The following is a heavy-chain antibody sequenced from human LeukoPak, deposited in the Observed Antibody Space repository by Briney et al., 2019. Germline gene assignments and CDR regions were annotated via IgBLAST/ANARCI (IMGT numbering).Heavy chain of an antibody. Sequence: SETLSLTCAVYGGSFSGYYWSWIRQPPGKGLEWIGEINHSGSTNYNPSLKSRVTISVDTSKNQFSLKLSSVTAADTAVYYCARGRPCTYYYDSSGYDAFDIWGQGTMVTVSS. D-gene: IGHD3-22*01. CDR1: GGSFSGYY. J-gene: IGHJ3*02. V-gene: IGHV4-34*01. CDR2: INHSGST. CDR3: ARGRPCTYYYDSSGYDAFDI.